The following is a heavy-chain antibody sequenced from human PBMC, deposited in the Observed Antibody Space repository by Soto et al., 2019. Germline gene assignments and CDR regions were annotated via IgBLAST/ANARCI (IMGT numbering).Heavy chain of an antibody. CDR3: ARDRYDYVWGSYRYSDY. V-gene: IGHV3-48*03. CDR1: GLTFSSYE. D-gene: IGHD3-16*02. J-gene: IGHJ4*02. CDR2: ISSSGSTI. Sequence: LRLSCAASGLTFSSYEMNWVRQAPGKGLEWVSYISSSGSTIYYADSVKGRFTISRDNAKNSLYLQMNSLRAEDTAVYYCARDRYDYVWGSYRYSDYWGQGTLVTVSS.